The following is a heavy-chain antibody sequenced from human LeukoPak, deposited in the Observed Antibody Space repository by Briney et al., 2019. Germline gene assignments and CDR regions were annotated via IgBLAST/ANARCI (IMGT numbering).Heavy chain of an antibody. J-gene: IGHJ4*02. CDR3: ARGRGGGLTIFGVVINGDYFDY. CDR2: INHSGST. CDR1: GGSFSGYY. V-gene: IGHV4-34*01. D-gene: IGHD3-3*01. Sequence: SETLSLTCAVYGGSFSGYYWSWIRQPPGKGLEWIGEINHSGSTNYNPSLKSRVTISVDTSKNQFSLKLSSVTAADTAVYYCARGRGGGLTIFGVVINGDYFDYWGQGTLVTVSS.